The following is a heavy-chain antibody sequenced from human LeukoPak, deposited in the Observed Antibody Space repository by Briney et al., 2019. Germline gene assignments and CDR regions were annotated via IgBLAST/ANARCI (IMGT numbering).Heavy chain of an antibody. CDR2: ISTSSDYI. CDR1: GFTFSSYS. V-gene: IGHV3-21*01. CDR3: AREFLRFPDY. Sequence: GGSLRLSCAASGFTFSSYSMSWVRQAPGKGLEWVSSISTSSDYIYYAASVKGRFTISRDNAKNSLYLQRTSLRAEDTAVYYCAREFLRFPDYWGQGTLVTVSS. J-gene: IGHJ4*02. D-gene: IGHD3-3*01.